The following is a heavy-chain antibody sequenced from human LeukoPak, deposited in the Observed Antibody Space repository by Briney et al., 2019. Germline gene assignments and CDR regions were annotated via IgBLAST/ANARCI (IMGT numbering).Heavy chain of an antibody. J-gene: IGHJ6*04. D-gene: IGHD6-13*01. CDR3: ASRIAAADDYYYGMDV. Sequence: SVKVSCKASGGTFSSYAISWVRQAPGQGLEWMGGIIPIFGTANYAQKFQGRVTITAGESTSTAYMELSSLRSEDTAVYYCASRIAAADDYYYGMDVWGKGTTVTVSS. V-gene: IGHV1-69*13. CDR2: IIPIFGTA. CDR1: GGTFSSYA.